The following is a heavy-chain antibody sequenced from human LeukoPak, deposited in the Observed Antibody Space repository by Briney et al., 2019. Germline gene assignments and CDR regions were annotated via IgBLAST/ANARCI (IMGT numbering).Heavy chain of an antibody. CDR2: INPSGGST. CDR3: ARVSGGYDDFDY. V-gene: IGHV1-46*01. Sequence: ASVKVSCKAPGYTFISYYMHWVRQAPGQGLEWMGIINPSGGSTSYAQKFQGRVTMTRDMSTSTVYMELSSLRSEDTAVYYCARVSGGYDDFDYWGQGTLVTVSS. D-gene: IGHD5-12*01. J-gene: IGHJ4*02. CDR1: GYTFISYY.